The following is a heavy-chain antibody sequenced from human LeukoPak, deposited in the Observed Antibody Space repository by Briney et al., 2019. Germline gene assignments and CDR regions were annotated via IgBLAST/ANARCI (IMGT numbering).Heavy chain of an antibody. V-gene: IGHV3-74*01. D-gene: IGHD1-26*01. Sequence: GGSLRLSCAASGFTFSSNWMHWVRQAPGKGLVWVSRINEDGSTTNYADSVKGRSTIFRDNAKNTLYLQMNSLRAEDTAVYYCVRDLGGRSDHWGQGTLVTVSS. CDR3: VRDLGGRSDH. CDR2: INEDGSTT. J-gene: IGHJ4*02. CDR1: GFTFSSNW.